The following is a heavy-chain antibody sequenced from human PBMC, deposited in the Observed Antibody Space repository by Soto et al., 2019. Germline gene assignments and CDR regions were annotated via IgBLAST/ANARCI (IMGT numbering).Heavy chain of an antibody. Sequence: PGGSLRLSCAASGFTFSSYAMSWVRKAPGKGLEWVSAISGSGGSTYYADSVKGRFTISRDNSKNTLYLQMNSLRAEDTAVYYCAIHFWSGYSIPYFDYWGQGTLVTVSS. CDR2: ISGSGGST. J-gene: IGHJ4*02. D-gene: IGHD3-3*02. CDR1: GFTFSSYA. CDR3: AIHFWSGYSIPYFDY. V-gene: IGHV3-23*01.